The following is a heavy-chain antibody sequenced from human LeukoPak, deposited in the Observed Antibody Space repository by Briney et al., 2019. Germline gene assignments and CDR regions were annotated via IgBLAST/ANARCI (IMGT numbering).Heavy chain of an antibody. CDR2: INPNSGGT. J-gene: IGHJ3*02. CDR1: GYTFTGYY. V-gene: IGHV1-2*02. D-gene: IGHD3-22*01. CDR3: ARPYYYDRGVSFGAFDI. Sequence: ASVKVSCKASGYTFTGYYMHWVRQAPGQGLEWMGWINPNSGGTNYAQKLQGRVTMTRDTSISTAYMELSRLRSDDTAVYYCARPYYYDRGVSFGAFDIWGQGTMVTVSS.